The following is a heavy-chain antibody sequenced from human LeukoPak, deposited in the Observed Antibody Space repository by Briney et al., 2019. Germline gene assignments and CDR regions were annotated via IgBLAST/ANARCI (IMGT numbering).Heavy chain of an antibody. Sequence: PSQTLSLTCTVSGGSISSGGYYWSWIRQPPGKGLEWIGYIYHSGSTYYNPSLKSRVTISVDRSKNQFSLKLSSVTAADTAVYYCARDEAARHLAYWGQGTLVTVSS. J-gene: IGHJ4*02. D-gene: IGHD6-6*01. CDR3: ARDEAARHLAY. CDR1: GGSISSGGYY. CDR2: IYHSGST. V-gene: IGHV4-30-2*01.